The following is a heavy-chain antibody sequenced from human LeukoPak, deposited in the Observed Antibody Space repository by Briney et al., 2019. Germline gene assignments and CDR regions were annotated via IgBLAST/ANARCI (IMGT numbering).Heavy chain of an antibody. D-gene: IGHD2-2*01. J-gene: IGHJ4*02. CDR2: ITSSSSGT. CDR3: AKGLSTSYYSDFDY. V-gene: IGHV3-23*01. CDR1: GFTFSSHA. Sequence: GGSLGLSCAASGFTFSSHAMSWVRQAPGRGLEWVSGITSSSSGTYYADSVKGRFTISRDNFKETLYLQMNSLRAEDTAVYYCAKGLSTSYYSDFDYWGQGTLVTVSS.